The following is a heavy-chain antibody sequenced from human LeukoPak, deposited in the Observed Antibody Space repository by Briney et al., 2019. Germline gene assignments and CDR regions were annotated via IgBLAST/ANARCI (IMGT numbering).Heavy chain of an antibody. CDR2: IIPTFDVA. J-gene: IGHJ3*01. CDR1: GGTFSSYV. CDR3: AREGVYSPDPSSYHRRAFDV. Sequence: GASVKVSCKASGGTFSSYVITWVRQAPGQGLEWMGRIIPTFDVANSAQKFKGRVTITADKSTNTAHLELSSLRSEDTAVYYCAREGVYSPDPSSYHRRAFDVWGKGTLVIVSS. V-gene: IGHV1-69*04. D-gene: IGHD3-16*02.